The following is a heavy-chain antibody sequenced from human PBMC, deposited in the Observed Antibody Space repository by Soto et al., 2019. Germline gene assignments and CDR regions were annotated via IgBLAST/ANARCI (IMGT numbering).Heavy chain of an antibody. J-gene: IGHJ6*02. D-gene: IGHD3-10*01. Sequence: QVQLVQSGAEVKKPGSSVKVSCKASGGTFSSYAISWVRQAPGQGLEWMGGIIPIFGTANYAQKFQGRVTITADESTSTAYMELSSLRSEDTAVYYCAGRHVHVRQMMASGVYYYGMDVWGQGTTVTVSS. CDR3: AGRHVHVRQMMASGVYYYGMDV. V-gene: IGHV1-69*01. CDR1: GGTFSSYA. CDR2: IIPIFGTA.